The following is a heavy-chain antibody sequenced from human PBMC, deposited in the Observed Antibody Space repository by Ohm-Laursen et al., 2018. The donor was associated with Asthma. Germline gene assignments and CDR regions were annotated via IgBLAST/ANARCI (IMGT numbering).Heavy chain of an antibody. D-gene: IGHD3-16*02. CDR3: ARSLNGTYYDYIWGSYRLDYYYGMDV. CDR2: ISYDGSNK. J-gene: IGHJ6*02. CDR1: GFTFSSYG. Sequence: SLRLSCAASGFTFSSYGIHWVRQAPGRGLEWVAVISYDGSNKYYVDSVKGRFTISRDNSKNTLYLEMNSLRGEDTAVYYCARSLNGTYYDYIWGSYRLDYYYGMDVWGQGTTVTVSS. V-gene: IGHV3-30*03.